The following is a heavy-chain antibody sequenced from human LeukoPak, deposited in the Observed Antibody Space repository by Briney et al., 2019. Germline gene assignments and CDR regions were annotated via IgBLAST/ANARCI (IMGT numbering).Heavy chain of an antibody. CDR3: AHAPAITMVRGFDY. CDR2: IYWDDDK. J-gene: IGHJ4*02. CDR1: GFSLTTSGVG. Sequence: SGPTLVKPTQTLTLTCTFSGFSLTTSGVGVVWIHQPPGKALEWLALIYWDDDKRYSPSLKSRLTITKDTSKNQVVLTMTNMDPVDTATYYCAHAPAITMVRGFDYWGQGSLVTVSS. V-gene: IGHV2-5*02. D-gene: IGHD3-10*01.